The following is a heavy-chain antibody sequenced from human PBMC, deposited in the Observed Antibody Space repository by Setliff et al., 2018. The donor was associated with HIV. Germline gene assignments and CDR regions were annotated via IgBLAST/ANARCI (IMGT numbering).Heavy chain of an antibody. Sequence: PSETLSLTCAVSGFSINSGYSWDWIRQSPGKGLEWIGALYNSGSTYYNPSLKSRVTISVDTSKNHFSLKLTSVTAADTAVYYCARGLIAATGTLFDPWGQGTLVTVSS. D-gene: IGHD6-13*01. CDR1: GFSINSGYS. J-gene: IGHJ5*02. CDR2: LYNSGST. V-gene: IGHV4-38-2*01. CDR3: ARGLIAATGTLFDP.